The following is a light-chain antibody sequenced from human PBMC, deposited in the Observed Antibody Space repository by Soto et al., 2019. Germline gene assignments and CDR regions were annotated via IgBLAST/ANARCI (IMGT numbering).Light chain of an antibody. V-gene: IGKV1-39*01. CDR1: QSIGSS. J-gene: IGKJ1*01. CDR2: SAS. Sequence: DIQMTQSPSSLSASVGDRVTITCRASQSIGSSLNWYQHESGKAPKVLIYSASTLQSGVPSRFSGSGSGTDFTLTINSLQPEDFATYYCQQSNSIPKTFGQGTKVGIK. CDR3: QQSNSIPKT.